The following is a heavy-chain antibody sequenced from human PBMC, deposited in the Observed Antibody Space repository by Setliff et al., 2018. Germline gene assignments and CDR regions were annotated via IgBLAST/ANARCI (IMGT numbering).Heavy chain of an antibody. CDR2: INGDGTIT. CDR1: GFTFSKYW. V-gene: IGHV3-74*01. CDR3: AKEPAVSLTEAVRRSYYDYALDV. J-gene: IGHJ6*02. Sequence: GSLRLSCGASGFTFSKYWMYWVRQVPGKGLVWVSRINGDGTITNYADSVKGRFTISRDNSKNILSLQMNSLRFDDSAIYYCAKEPAVSLTEAVRRSYYDYALDVWGQGTTVTVSS. D-gene: IGHD3-10*01.